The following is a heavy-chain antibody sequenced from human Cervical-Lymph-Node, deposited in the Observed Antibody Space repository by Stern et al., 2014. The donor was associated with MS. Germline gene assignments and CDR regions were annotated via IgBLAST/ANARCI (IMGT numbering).Heavy chain of an antibody. J-gene: IGHJ4*02. CDR3: ARGGSSYSSGWYSN. D-gene: IGHD6-19*01. V-gene: IGHV3-72*01. CDR2: SRNKANSYAT. CDR1: GFTFSDHY. Sequence: EVQLLESGGGLVQPGGSLRLSCAVSGFTFSDHYMNWVRQAPGQGLEWVGRSRNKANSYATEYAASVKGRFTISRDDSENSLYLQMNSLKIEDTAVYYCARGGSSYSSGWYSNWGQGTLVTVSS.